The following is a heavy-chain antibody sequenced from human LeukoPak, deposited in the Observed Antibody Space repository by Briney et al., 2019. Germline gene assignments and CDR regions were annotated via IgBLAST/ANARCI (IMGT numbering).Heavy chain of an antibody. V-gene: IGHV3-23*01. D-gene: IGHD2-2*01. CDR1: GFTFSIYD. Sequence: TGGSLRLSCAASGFTFSIYDMTWVRQAPGKGLEWASAVTTDGGSTYYADSVKGRFTISRDNSKNILYLEMNSLRVEDTAIYYCAKDRSSSTSCSNYWGRGTLVTVSS. CDR2: VTTDGGST. CDR3: AKDRSSSTSCSNY. J-gene: IGHJ4*02.